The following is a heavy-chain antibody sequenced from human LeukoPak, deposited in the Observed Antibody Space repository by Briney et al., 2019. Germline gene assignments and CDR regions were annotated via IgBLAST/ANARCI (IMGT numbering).Heavy chain of an antibody. D-gene: IGHD6-19*01. V-gene: IGHV3-23*01. CDR2: ISGSGVST. J-gene: IGHJ4*02. Sequence: GGSLRLSCAASGFTFTNFAMSWVRQAPGKGLEWVSAISGSGVSTYYIDSVKGRFTISRDNSKNTVYLQMNSLRAEDTAVYYCAKDKGAGTSYFDYWGQGTLVTVSS. CDR1: GFTFTNFA. CDR3: AKDKGAGTSYFDY.